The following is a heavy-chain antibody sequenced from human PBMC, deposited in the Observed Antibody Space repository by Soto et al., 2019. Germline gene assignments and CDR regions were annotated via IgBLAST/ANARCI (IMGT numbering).Heavy chain of an antibody. J-gene: IGHJ6*02. D-gene: IGHD3-22*01. CDR1: GFTFSNAW. CDR3: TTGVRDSSGYMRLYYYYDMDL. CDR2: IKSKTDGGTT. V-gene: IGHV3-15*01. Sequence: EVQVVESGGGLVKPGGSLRLSCAASGFTFSNAWMSWVRQAPGKGLEWVGRIKSKTDGGTTDYAAPVKGRFTISRDDLKNTLYMQMQSLKTEDTAVYYCTTGVRDSSGYMRLYYYYDMDLWGQGTTVTVSS.